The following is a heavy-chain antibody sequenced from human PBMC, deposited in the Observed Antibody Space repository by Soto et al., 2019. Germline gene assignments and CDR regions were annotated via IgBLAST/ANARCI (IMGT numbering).Heavy chain of an antibody. V-gene: IGHV3-72*01. CDR3: ATSRPTTNWSGFDY. CDR1: GFTFSDHY. J-gene: IGHJ4*02. CDR2: IRNKRYGYTT. D-gene: IGHD1-1*01. Sequence: EVQLVESGGGLVQPGGSLRLSCAASGFTFSDHYMDWVRQAPGKGLEWVGRIRNKRYGYTTVYAASVKGRFTISRDESQSSVFLQINSPRTEDTAVYYCATSRPTTNWSGFDYWGQGTLVSVSS.